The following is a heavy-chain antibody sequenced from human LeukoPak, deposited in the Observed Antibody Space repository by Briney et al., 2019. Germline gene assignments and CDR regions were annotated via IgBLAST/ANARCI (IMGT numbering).Heavy chain of an antibody. CDR3: ARRPSADSSSWYQDYYYGMDV. CDR2: IWYDGTNK. V-gene: IGHV3-33*01. J-gene: IGHJ6*02. D-gene: IGHD6-13*01. Sequence: GGSLRLSCAASEFTFTTCGMHWVREAPGKRLEWVAIIWYDGTNKYYVDSVQGRFTISRDNSKNTLYLQMNSLRAEDTAVYYCARRPSADSSSWYQDYYYGMDVWGQGTTVTVSS. CDR1: EFTFTTCG.